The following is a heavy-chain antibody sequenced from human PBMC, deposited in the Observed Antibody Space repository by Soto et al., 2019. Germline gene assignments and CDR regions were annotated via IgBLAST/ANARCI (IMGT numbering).Heavy chain of an antibody. D-gene: IGHD4-17*01. J-gene: IGHJ4*02. CDR3: TTASSKDYGDYDPTSYYFDY. CDR1: GFTFSNAW. Sequence: GGSLRLSCAASGFTFSNAWMNWVRQAPGKGLEWVGRIKSKTDGGTTDYAAPVKGRFTISRDDSKNTLYLQMNSLKTEDTAVYYCTTASSKDYGDYDPTSYYFDYWGQGTLVTVSS. CDR2: IKSKTDGGTT. V-gene: IGHV3-15*07.